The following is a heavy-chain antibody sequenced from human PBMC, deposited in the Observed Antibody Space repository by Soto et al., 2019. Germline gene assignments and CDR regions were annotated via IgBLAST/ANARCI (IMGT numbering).Heavy chain of an antibody. J-gene: IGHJ4*02. CDR3: TRQTDAVQWLVVPTDYNFDY. CDR1: GFTFGGSA. CDR2: IRSKTNSYAT. D-gene: IGHD6-19*01. Sequence: PVGSLRLSCAASGFTFGGSAMHWVRQASGKGLEWVGHIRSKTNSYATAYAESVEGRFTISRDDSMNTAYLQMNSLKTEDAAVYFCTRQTDAVQWLVVPTDYNFDYWGQGTLVTVSS. V-gene: IGHV3-73*01.